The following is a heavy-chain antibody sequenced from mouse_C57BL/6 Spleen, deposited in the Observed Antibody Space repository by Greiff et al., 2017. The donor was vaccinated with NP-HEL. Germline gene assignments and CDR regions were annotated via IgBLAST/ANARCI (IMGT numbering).Heavy chain of an antibody. CDR3: ARDEVLQWYFDV. Sequence: EVKVEESGPGLVKPSQSLSLTCSVTGYSITSGYYWNWIRQFPGNKLEWMGYISYDGSNNYNPSLKNRISITRDTSKNQFFLKLNSVTTEDTATYYCARDEVLQWYFDVWGTGTTVTVSS. CDR2: ISYDGSN. D-gene: IGHD1-1*01. CDR1: GYSITSGYY. J-gene: IGHJ1*03. V-gene: IGHV3-6*01.